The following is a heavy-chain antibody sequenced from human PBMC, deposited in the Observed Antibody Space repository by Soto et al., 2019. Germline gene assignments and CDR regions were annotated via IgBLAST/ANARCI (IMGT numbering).Heavy chain of an antibody. D-gene: IGHD1-7*01. CDR1: GFAVSSNY. J-gene: IGHJ6*02. V-gene: IGHV3-66*01. Sequence: EVQLVESGGDLVQPGGSLRLSYAASGFAVSSNYMTWVRQAPGKGLEWVSVIHSGGDTHYADSVRGRFTISRDNSKNTLYLQMNSLRAEDTAVYYCARSRTGTTYGGMDVWGQGTTVTVSS. CDR2: IHSGGDT. CDR3: ARSRTGTTYGGMDV.